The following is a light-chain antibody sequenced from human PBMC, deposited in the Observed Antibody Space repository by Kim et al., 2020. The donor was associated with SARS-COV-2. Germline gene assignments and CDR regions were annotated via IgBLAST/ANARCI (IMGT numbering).Light chain of an antibody. CDR1: SSDVGIYHY. Sequence: QSALTQPRSVSGSPGQSVTISCTGTSSDVGIYHYVSWFQQHPGKAPKLMIYDVNERPSGVPDPFSGSKSGNTASLTISGLQAEDEADYFCCSYAGSYTWVFGGGTQLTVL. J-gene: IGLJ3*02. V-gene: IGLV2-11*01. CDR2: DVN. CDR3: CSYAGSYTWV.